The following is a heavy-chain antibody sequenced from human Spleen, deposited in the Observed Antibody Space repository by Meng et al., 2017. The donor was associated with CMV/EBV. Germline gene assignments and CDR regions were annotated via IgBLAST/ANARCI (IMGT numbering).Heavy chain of an antibody. CDR3: ASLTTVTIIDY. Sequence: GESLKISCAASGFTFSSYAMSWVRQAPGKGLEWVSAISGSGGSTCYADSVKGRFTISRDNSKNTLYLQMNSLRAEDTAVYYCASLTTVTIIDYWGQGTLVTVSS. J-gene: IGHJ4*02. D-gene: IGHD4-17*01. CDR2: ISGSGGST. CDR1: GFTFSSYA. V-gene: IGHV3-23*01.